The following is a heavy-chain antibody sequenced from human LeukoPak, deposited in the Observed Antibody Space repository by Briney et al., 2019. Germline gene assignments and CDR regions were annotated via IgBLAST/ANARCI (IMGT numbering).Heavy chain of an antibody. V-gene: IGHV4-39*07. D-gene: IGHD2-15*01. J-gene: IGHJ5*02. CDR1: GGSISSSSYY. CDR2: IYYSGST. Sequence: PSETLSLTCTVSGGSISSSSYYWGWIRQPPGKGLEWIGSIYYSGSTYYNPSLKSRVTISVDTSKNQFSLKLSSVTAADTAVYYCARDIVVVVAGGAWVNWFDPWGQGTLVTVSS. CDR3: ARDIVVVVAGGAWVNWFDP.